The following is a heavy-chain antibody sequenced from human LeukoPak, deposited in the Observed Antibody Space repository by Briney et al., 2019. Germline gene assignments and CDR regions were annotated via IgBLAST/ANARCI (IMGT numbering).Heavy chain of an antibody. CDR2: VDAHGGSR. V-gene: IGHV3-74*01. Sequence: GGSLRLSCAGSGFTFSNYWMYWVRQAPGKGLVWVSHVDAHGGSRTYTDSVKGRFTISRDNDKKTMYLQMSSLRAEDTAVYYCVRGPSFYYYYYDMDVWGQGTTVTVSS. D-gene: IGHD6-6*01. J-gene: IGHJ6*02. CDR3: VRGPSFYYYYYDMDV. CDR1: GFTFSNYW.